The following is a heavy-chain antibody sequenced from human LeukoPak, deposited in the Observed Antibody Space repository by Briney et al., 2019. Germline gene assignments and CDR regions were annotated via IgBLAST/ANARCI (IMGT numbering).Heavy chain of an antibody. V-gene: IGHV4-59*01. J-gene: IGHJ4*02. CDR3: AREAGVAAAVHFDY. Sequence: SETLSLTCTASGGSISNYYWSWIRQPPGKGLEWIGYIYNSGSTSYNPSLKSRVTISVDTSKNQFSLKLTSVTTAVTAVYYCAREAGVAAAVHFDYWGQGSLVTVSS. D-gene: IGHD6-13*01. CDR1: GGSISNYY. CDR2: IYNSGST.